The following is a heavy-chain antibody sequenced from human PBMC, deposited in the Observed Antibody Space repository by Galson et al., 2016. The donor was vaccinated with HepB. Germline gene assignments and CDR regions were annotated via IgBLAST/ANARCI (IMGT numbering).Heavy chain of an antibody. Sequence: SLRLSCAASGFTLSNAWMTWVRQAPGKGLEWVGRIKNTKDGGTTDYAAPVKGRFTISRDDSRNTLHLQMNSLQTEDTAVYYCTTDSDCSRTYFPPASNYYYGLDVWGQGTTVTVSS. J-gene: IGHJ6*02. CDR1: GFTLSNAW. V-gene: IGHV3-15*01. CDR3: TTDSDCSRTYFPPASNYYYGLDV. CDR2: IKNTKDGGTT. D-gene: IGHD2-2*01.